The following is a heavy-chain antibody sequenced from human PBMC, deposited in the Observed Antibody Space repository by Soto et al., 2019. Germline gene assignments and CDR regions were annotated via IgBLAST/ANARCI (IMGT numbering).Heavy chain of an antibody. V-gene: IGHV3-33*01. J-gene: IGHJ4*02. CDR2: IWYDGSNK. CDR1: GFTFSSYG. Sequence: QVQLVESGGGVVQPGRSLRLSCAASGFTFSSYGMHWVRQAPGKGLEWVAVIWYDGSNKYYADSVKGRFTISRDNSKNTLYLQMNSLRAEDTAVYSCARDRWPYGSGSIPDYWGQGTLVTVSS. D-gene: IGHD3-10*01. CDR3: ARDRWPYGSGSIPDY.